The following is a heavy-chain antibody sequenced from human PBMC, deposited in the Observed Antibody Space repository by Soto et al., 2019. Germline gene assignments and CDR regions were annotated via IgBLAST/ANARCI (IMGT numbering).Heavy chain of an antibody. V-gene: IGHV3-23*01. J-gene: IGHJ6*02. D-gene: IGHD6-6*01. CDR2: ISGSGGST. Sequence: GGSLRLSCAASGFTFSSYAMSWVRQAPGKGLEWVSAISGSGGSTYYADSVKGRFTISRDNSKNTLYLQMNSLRAEDTAVYYCAKVEYSSSLYYYYYGMDVWGQGTTVTVSS. CDR3: AKVEYSSSLYYYYYGMDV. CDR1: GFTFSSYA.